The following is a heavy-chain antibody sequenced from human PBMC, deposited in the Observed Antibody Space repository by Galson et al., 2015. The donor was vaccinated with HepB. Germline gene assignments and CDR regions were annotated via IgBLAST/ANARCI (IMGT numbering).Heavy chain of an antibody. CDR2: ISYDGSNK. Sequence: SLRLSCAASGFTFSSYAMHWVRQAPGKGLEWVAVISYDGSNKYYADSVKGRFTISRDNSKNTLYLQMNSLRAEDTAVYYCARGGPHIVVVPAAMAYYYGMDVWGQGTTVTVSS. V-gene: IGHV3-30*04. J-gene: IGHJ6*02. CDR1: GFTFSSYA. CDR3: ARGGPHIVVVPAAMAYYYGMDV. D-gene: IGHD2-2*01.